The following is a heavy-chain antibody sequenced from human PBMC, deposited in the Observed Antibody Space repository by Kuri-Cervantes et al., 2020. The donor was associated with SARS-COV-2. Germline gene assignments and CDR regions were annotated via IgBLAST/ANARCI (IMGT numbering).Heavy chain of an antibody. CDR1: GYTLTELS. D-gene: IGHD6-19*01. Sequence: ASVKVSCKVSGYTLTELSMHWVRQAPGQGLEWMGWINPNSGGTNYAQKFQGRVTMTRDTSISTAYMELSRLRSDDTAVYYCASLYSSGWYPTSYYYYMDVWGKGTTVTVSS. CDR3: ASLYSSGWYPTSYYYYMDV. CDR2: INPNSGGT. J-gene: IGHJ6*03. V-gene: IGHV1-2*02.